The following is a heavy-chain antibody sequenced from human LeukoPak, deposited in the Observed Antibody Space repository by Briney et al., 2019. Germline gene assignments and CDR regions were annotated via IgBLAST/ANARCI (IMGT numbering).Heavy chain of an antibody. Sequence: ASVKVSCKASGYTFTGYYMHWVRQAPGQGLEWMGWINPNSGGTNYAQKFQGRVTMTRDTSISTAYMELSRLRSDDTAVYYCARAPVPYCSSTSLLCYYYYYMDVWGKGTTVTVSS. D-gene: IGHD2-2*01. CDR2: INPNSGGT. J-gene: IGHJ6*03. CDR3: ARAPVPYCSSTSLLCYYYYYMDV. V-gene: IGHV1-2*02. CDR1: GYTFTGYY.